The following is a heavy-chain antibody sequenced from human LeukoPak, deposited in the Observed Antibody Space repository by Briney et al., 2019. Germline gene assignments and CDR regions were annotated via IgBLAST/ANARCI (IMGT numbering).Heavy chain of an antibody. D-gene: IGHD6-13*01. CDR2: ISSSSSYI. J-gene: IGHJ5*02. V-gene: IGHV3-21*01. Sequence: PGGSLRLSCAASGFTFSSYSMNWVRQAPGNGLEWGSSISSSSSYIYYADSVKGRFTISRDNAKTSLYLQMNSLRAEDTAVYYCARDRGVAAAGAAYNWFDPWGQGTLVTVSS. CDR3: ARDRGVAAAGAAYNWFDP. CDR1: GFTFSSYS.